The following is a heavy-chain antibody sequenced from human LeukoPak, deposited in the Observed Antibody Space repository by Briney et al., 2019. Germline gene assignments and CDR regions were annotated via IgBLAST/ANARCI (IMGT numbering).Heavy chain of an antibody. D-gene: IGHD1-14*01. Sequence: GGSLRLSCAASGFSLRDYSMDWVRQAPGKGLEWVSSISSSSRYTFYVDSVKGRFTISRDNAKNSLYLQMNSLRAEDTAVYYCARARNFDIWGQGTMVTVSS. CDR1: GFSLRDYS. J-gene: IGHJ3*02. CDR3: ARARNFDI. CDR2: ISSSSRYT. V-gene: IGHV3-21*01.